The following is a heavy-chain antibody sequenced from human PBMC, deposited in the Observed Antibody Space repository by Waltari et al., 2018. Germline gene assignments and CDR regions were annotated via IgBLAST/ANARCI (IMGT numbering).Heavy chain of an antibody. Sequence: EVQLVESGGGLVKPGGSLRLSCAASGFTFSNAWMSWVRPAPGKGVGWVGSMKSKTDGGTTDYAAPVKGRVTISRDDSKNTLYLQMNSLKTEDTAVYYCTTRSSSAFVYWGQGTLVTVSS. CDR3: TTRSSSAFVY. J-gene: IGHJ4*02. D-gene: IGHD6-6*01. V-gene: IGHV3-15*01. CDR2: MKSKTDGGTT. CDR1: GFTFSNAW.